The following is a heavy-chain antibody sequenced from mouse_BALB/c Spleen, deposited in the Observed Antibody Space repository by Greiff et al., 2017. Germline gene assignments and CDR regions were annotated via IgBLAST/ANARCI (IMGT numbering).Heavy chain of an antibody. J-gene: IGHJ3*01. D-gene: IGHD1-1*01. CDR2: IWAGGST. V-gene: IGHV2-9*02. Sequence: VQLQESGPGLVAPSQSLSITCTVSGFSLTSYGVHWVRQPPGKGLEWLGVIWAGGSTNYNSALMSRLSISKDNSKSQVFLKMNSLQTDDTAMYYCARAYYYGSSAWFAYWGQGTLVTVSA. CDR1: GFSLTSYG. CDR3: ARAYYYGSSAWFAY.